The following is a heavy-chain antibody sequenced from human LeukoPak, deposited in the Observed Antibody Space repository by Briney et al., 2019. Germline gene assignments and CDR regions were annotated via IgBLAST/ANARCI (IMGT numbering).Heavy chain of an antibody. CDR2: IYYSGST. J-gene: IGHJ5*02. CDR1: GGSISSSSYY. V-gene: IGHV4-39*01. Sequence: SETLSLTCTVSGGSISSSSYYWGWIRQPPGKGLEWIGSIYYSGSTYYNPSLKSRVTISVDTSKNQFSLRLSSVTAADTAVYYCSRIAARPKWFDPWGQGTLVTVSS. CDR3: SRIAARPKWFDP. D-gene: IGHD6-6*01.